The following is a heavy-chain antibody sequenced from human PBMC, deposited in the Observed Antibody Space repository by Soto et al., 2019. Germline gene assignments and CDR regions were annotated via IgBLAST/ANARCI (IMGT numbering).Heavy chain of an antibody. D-gene: IGHD4-4*01. V-gene: IGHV3-23*01. J-gene: IGHJ4*02. CDR2: ISDDGTST. CDR3: AKRVLYSSSYPNFAY. Sequence: EVQLLESGGGLVQPGGSLRLSCVASGFSFRTYGMNWVRQAPGKGLEWVSSISDDGTSTYYAASVKGRFTVSRDHSKNTLYLQMNSLTAEYTAVYYCAKRVLYSSSYPNFAYWGQGGLLAVFS. CDR1: GFSFRTYG.